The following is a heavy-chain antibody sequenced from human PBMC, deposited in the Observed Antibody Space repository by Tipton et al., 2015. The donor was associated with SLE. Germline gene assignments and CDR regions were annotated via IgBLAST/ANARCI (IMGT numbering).Heavy chain of an antibody. J-gene: IGHJ3*02. CDR2: VHHSGST. CDR1: GDSVSSGNHY. Sequence: TLSLTCTVSGDSVSSGNHYWSWVRQSPGKGLEWIGYVHHSGSTNYNPSLKSRVSISVHTSKNQFSLKLNSLSAADTAMYYCARERMVVRGLSRRDAFDIWGQGAMVTVSS. CDR3: ARERMVVRGLSRRDAFDI. D-gene: IGHD3-10*01. V-gene: IGHV4-61*01.